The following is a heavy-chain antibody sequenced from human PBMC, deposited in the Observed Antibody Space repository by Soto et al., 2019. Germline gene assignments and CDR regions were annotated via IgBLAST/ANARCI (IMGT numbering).Heavy chain of an antibody. J-gene: IGHJ6*02. V-gene: IGHV3-23*01. CDR1: GFTFRTYA. D-gene: IGHD2-2*01. CDR3: AKKSCSSPGCPYGMDV. Sequence: GSLRLSCAASGFTFRTYAMNWVRQAPGKGLEWVSLILAGGDKTHYADSVKGRFAISRDNSKNTLYLQMNSLRAEDTAVYYCAKKSCSSPGCPYGMDVWGQGTTVTVSS. CDR2: ILAGGDKT.